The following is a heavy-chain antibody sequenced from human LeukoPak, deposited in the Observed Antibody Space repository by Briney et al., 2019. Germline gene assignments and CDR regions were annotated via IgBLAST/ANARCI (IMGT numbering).Heavy chain of an antibody. CDR2: INAYNGNT. D-gene: IGHD2-21*02. CDR1: GYTFTSYG. Sequence: GASVKVSCKASGYTFTSYGISWVRQAPGQGLEWMGWINAYNGNTNYAQKLQGRVTMTTDTSTSTAYMELRSLRSDDTAVYYCARTFGVVTASWFDPWGQGTLVTVSS. V-gene: IGHV1-18*01. CDR3: ARTFGVVTASWFDP. J-gene: IGHJ5*02.